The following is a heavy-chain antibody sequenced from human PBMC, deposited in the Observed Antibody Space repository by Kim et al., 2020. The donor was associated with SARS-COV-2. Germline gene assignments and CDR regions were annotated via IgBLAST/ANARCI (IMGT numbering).Heavy chain of an antibody. D-gene: IGHD6-13*01. CDR3: ARDEGQQLFDY. V-gene: IGHV1-69*04. CDR2: A. Sequence: ANYAQKFQGRVTITADKSTSTAYVELSSLRSEDTAVYYCARDEGQQLFDYWGQGTLVTVSS. J-gene: IGHJ4*02.